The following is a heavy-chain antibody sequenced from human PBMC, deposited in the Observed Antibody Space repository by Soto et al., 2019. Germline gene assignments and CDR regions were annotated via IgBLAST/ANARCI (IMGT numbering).Heavy chain of an antibody. CDR2: IYYSGST. J-gene: IGHJ6*02. Sequence: SETLSLTCTVSGGSITSGGHYWGWIRQYPGKGLEWIGHIYYSGSTNYNPSLKSRATISVDTSKSQVSLTLTSMTAADAALYYCARSPNYYYYGFDVWGQGTAVTVSS. CDR3: ARSPNYYYYGFDV. V-gene: IGHV4-61*08. CDR1: GGSITSGGHY. D-gene: IGHD3-10*01.